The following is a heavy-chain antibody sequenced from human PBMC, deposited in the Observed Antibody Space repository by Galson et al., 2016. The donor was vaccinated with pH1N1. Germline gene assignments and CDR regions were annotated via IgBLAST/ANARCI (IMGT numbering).Heavy chain of an antibody. D-gene: IGHD4-17*01. J-gene: IGHJ2*01. CDR2: TYYGGST. CDR1: TGSISGYY. CDR3: ARGDYGDSLYWYFDV. Sequence: SETLSLTCTISTGSISGYYWPWIRQPPGKGLEWIGYTYYGGSTNYNPSLKSRLTISIDMSKNQFPLKLSSLTAADTADYYCARGDYGDSLYWYFDVWAGGTLVTVSS. V-gene: IGHV4-59*01.